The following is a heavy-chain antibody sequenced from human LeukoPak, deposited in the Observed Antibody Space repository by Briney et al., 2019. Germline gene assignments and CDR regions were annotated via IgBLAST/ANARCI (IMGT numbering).Heavy chain of an antibody. CDR3: ARWGPKERSLDY. V-gene: IGHV4-28*01. Sequence: SETLSLTCAVSGYSISRSNWWGWIRQPPGKGLEWIGYIYYSGSTYYNPSLKSRVTMSVDTSKNQFSLKLSSVTAVDTAVYYCARWGPKERSLDYWGQGTLVTVSS. D-gene: IGHD3-16*01. CDR1: GYSISRSNW. CDR2: IYYSGST. J-gene: IGHJ4*02.